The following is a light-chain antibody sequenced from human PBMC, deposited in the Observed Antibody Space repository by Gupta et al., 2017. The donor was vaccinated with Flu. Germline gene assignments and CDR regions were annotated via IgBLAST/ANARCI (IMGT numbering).Light chain of an antibody. CDR1: SSNIGAGYD. J-gene: IGLJ2*01. V-gene: IGLV1-40*01. CDR3: QSYDRSLGGYVL. Sequence: QSLLTQPPSVSGAPGQRVTISCTGSSSNIGAGYDVHWYQQLPGAAPRLLISGNNNRPSGVPDRFSGSKSGSSASLAITGLQAEDEAAYYCQSYDRSLGGYVLFGGGTKVTVL. CDR2: GNN.